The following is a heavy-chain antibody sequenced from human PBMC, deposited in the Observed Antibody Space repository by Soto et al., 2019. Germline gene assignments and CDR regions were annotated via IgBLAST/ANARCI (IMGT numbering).Heavy chain of an antibody. V-gene: IGHV6-1*01. CDR2: TYYRSRVFS. CDR1: GDSVSSYSAA. D-gene: IGHD3-10*01. J-gene: IGHJ5*02. Sequence: SQTLSLTCAISGDSVSSYSAAWNWIRQSPSGGLEWLGRTYYRSRVFSDYAESVKSRISINPDTPKNQFSLHLKSVTPGGTAVYYCVRDRYSSSGWFDPWGQGTPVTVSS. CDR3: VRDRYSSSGWFDP.